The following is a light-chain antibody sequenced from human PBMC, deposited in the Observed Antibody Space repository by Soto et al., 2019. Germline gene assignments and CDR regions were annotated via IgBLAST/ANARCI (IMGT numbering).Light chain of an antibody. J-gene: IGLJ2*01. CDR1: SSDIGYYNY. CDR3: SSYAGSNNYVI. Sequence: QSVLTQPPSASGSPGQSVTISCTGSSSDIGYYNYVSWYQQHPGKAPKLMIYDVTERPSGVPDRFSGSKSGNTASLTVSGLQAEDDADYYCSSYAGSNNYVIFGGGTKLTVL. CDR2: DVT. V-gene: IGLV2-8*01.